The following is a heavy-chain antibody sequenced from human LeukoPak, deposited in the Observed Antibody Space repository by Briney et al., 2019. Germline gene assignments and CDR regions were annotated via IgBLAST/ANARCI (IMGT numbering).Heavy chain of an antibody. V-gene: IGHV4-59*01. Sequence: SETLSLTCTVSGGSISSYYWSWIRQPPGKGLEWIGYIYYSGSTNYNSSLKSRVTISVDTSKNQFSLKLSSVTAADTAVYYCATSPRRALANWFDPWGQGTLVTVSS. CDR2: IYYSGST. CDR3: ATSPRRALANWFDP. J-gene: IGHJ5*02. D-gene: IGHD3-3*02. CDR1: GGSISSYY.